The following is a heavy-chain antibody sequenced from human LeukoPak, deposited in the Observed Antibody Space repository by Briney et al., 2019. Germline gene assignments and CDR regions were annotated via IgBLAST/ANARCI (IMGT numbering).Heavy chain of an antibody. CDR1: GFTFSSYA. V-gene: IGHV3-23*01. Sequence: GASLRLSCAASGFTFSSYAMSWVRQAPGKGLEWFSAISGSGGSTYYADSVKGRFTISRDNSKNTLYLQMNSLRAEDTAVYYCARYYDSSGYYWGHFDYWGQGTLVTVSS. CDR3: ARYYDSSGYYWGHFDY. CDR2: ISGSGGST. D-gene: IGHD3-22*01. J-gene: IGHJ4*02.